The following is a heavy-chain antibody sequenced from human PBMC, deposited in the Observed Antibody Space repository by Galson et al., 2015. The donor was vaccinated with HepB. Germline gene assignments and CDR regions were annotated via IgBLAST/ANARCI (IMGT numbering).Heavy chain of an antibody. CDR3: ARDRQRLYGSGSYVY. Sequence: SLRLSCAASGFTVSSNYMSWVRQAPGKGLEWVSVIYSGSSTYYADSVKGRFTISRDNSKNTLYLQMNSLRAEDTAVYYCARDRQRLYGSGSYVYWGQGTLVTVSS. V-gene: IGHV3-66*02. D-gene: IGHD3-10*01. J-gene: IGHJ4*02. CDR2: IYSGSST. CDR1: GFTVSSNY.